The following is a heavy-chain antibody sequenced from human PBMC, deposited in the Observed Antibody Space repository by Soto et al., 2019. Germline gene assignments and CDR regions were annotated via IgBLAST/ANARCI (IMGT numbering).Heavy chain of an antibody. J-gene: IGHJ4*02. D-gene: IGHD3-22*01. V-gene: IGHV5-51*01. CDR1: GYSFTSYW. CDR2: IYPGDSDT. CDR3: ARLDYYDSSGYYYSAHFDY. Sequence: PGESLKISCKGSGYSFTSYWFGWVRQMPGKGLEWMGIIYPGDSDTRYSPSFQGQVTISADKSISTAYLQWSSLKASDTAMYYCARLDYYDSSGYYYSAHFDYWGQGTLVTVSS.